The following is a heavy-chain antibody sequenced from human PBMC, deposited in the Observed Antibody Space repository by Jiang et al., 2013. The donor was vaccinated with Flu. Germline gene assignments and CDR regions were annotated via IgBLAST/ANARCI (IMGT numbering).Heavy chain of an antibody. D-gene: IGHD3-22*01. CDR1: GYSFTSYW. Sequence: GAEVKKPGESLKISCKGSGYSFTSYWIGWVRQMPGKGLEWMGIIYPGDSDTRYSPSFQGQVTISADKSISTAYLQWSSLKASDTAMYYCARQMESYYDTMLGHNWFDPWGQGTLVTVSS. CDR3: ARQMESYYDTMLGHNWFDP. V-gene: IGHV5-51*01. CDR2: IYPGDSDT. J-gene: IGHJ5*02.